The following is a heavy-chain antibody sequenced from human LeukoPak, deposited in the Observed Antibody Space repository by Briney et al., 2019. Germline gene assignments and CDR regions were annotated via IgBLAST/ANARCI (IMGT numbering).Heavy chain of an antibody. CDR2: ISSRSSYI. J-gene: IGHJ4*02. V-gene: IGHV3-21*01. D-gene: IGHD6-13*01. CDR1: GFTFSSYS. Sequence: GGSLRLSCAASGFTFSSYSMNWVRQAPGKGLEWVSSISSRSSYIYYADSVKGRFTISRDNAKNSLYLQMNSLRAEDTAVYYCARSPSTNLAAAGSFFDYWGQGTLVTVSS. CDR3: ARSPSTNLAAAGSFFDY.